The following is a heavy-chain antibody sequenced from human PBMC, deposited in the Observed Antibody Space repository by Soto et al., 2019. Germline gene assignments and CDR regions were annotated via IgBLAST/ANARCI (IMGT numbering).Heavy chain of an antibody. Sequence: ASVKVSCKASGYTFTSYGISWVRQAPGQGLEWMGWISAYNGNTNYAQKLQGRVTMTTDTSTSTAYMELRSLRSDDTAVYYCARDYVAYCSGGSCDDAFDIWGQGTMVTVSS. J-gene: IGHJ3*02. CDR3: ARDYVAYCSGGSCDDAFDI. V-gene: IGHV1-18*01. D-gene: IGHD2-15*01. CDR2: ISAYNGNT. CDR1: GYTFTSYG.